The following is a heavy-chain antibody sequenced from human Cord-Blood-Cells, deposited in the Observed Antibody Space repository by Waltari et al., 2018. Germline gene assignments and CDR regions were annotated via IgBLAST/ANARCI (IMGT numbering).Heavy chain of an antibody. Sequence: QVQLQESGPGLVKPSQTLSLTCTVSGGSISSYYWSWIRQPPGKGLEWIGYIYYRGRTNYNPSLKIRVTISVDTSKKQFALMLSSVTAADTAVDYCARGGTAMVIDYWGQGTLVTVAS. CDR1: GGSISSYY. CDR3: ARGGTAMVIDY. V-gene: IGHV4-59*01. J-gene: IGHJ4*02. CDR2: IYYRGRT. D-gene: IGHD5-18*01.